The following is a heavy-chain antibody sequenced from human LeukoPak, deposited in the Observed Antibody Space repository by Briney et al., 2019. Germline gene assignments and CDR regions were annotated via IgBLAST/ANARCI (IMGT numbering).Heavy chain of an antibody. J-gene: IGHJ3*02. D-gene: IGHD3-22*01. V-gene: IGHV1-2*02. CDR2: INPNSGGT. CDR3: ARDFYDSSEYAFDI. CDR1: GHTFTGYY. Sequence: SVKVSCKASGHTFTGYYMHWVRRAPGRGLEWMGWINPNSGGTNCAQKFQGRVTMTRDTSISTAYMELSRLRSDDTAVYYCARDFYDSSEYAFDIWGQGTMVTVSS.